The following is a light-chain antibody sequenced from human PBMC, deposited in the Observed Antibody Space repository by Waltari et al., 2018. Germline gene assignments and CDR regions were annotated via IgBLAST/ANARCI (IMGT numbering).Light chain of an antibody. J-gene: IGLJ2*01. CDR3: QSHDSSLSGSV. CDR2: GNN. Sequence: QSVLTQPPSLSGAPGPRVTISCTGSRPTNGAGSAVPWYQQLPGTAPKLLIYGNNNRPSGVPDRFSGSRSGTSASLAITGLQAEDEADYYCQSHDSSLSGSVFGGGTKLTVL. V-gene: IGLV1-40*01. CDR1: RPTNGAGSA.